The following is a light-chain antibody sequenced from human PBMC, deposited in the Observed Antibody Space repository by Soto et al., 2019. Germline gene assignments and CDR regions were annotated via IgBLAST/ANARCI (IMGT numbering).Light chain of an antibody. CDR1: SSNIGSNY. CDR2: RNN. Sequence: QSVLTQSPSVSAAPGQKVTISCSGSSSNIGSNYVYWYHQFPGTAPKLVIYRNNERPSWVPDRFSGSKSATSASLAISGLRSEDEGDYHCAAWDDSLSGLIFGRGTKLTVL. CDR3: AAWDDSLSGLI. V-gene: IGLV1-47*01. J-gene: IGLJ2*01.